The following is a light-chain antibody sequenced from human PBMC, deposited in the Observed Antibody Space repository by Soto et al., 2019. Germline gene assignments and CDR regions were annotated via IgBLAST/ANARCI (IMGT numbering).Light chain of an antibody. CDR1: SGSIASNY. J-gene: IGLJ3*02. Sequence: QSVSESPGKTVTISCTRSSGSIASNYVQWYQQRPGSAPTTVIYEDNRRPSGVPDRFSGSIDSSSNAASLTISGLKTEDEADYYCQSYDTTNLVFGGGTKVTVL. CDR3: QSYDTTNLV. CDR2: EDN. V-gene: IGLV6-57*03.